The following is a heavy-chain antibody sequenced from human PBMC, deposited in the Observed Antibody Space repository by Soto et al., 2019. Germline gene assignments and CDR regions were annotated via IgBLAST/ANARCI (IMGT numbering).Heavy chain of an antibody. CDR2: IYYSGST. V-gene: IGHV4-61*01. CDR1: GGSVSSGSYY. Sequence: QVQLQESGPGLVKPSETLSLTCTVSGGSVSSGSYYWSWIRQPPGKGLEWIGYIYYSGSTNYNPSLKSRVTISVDTSKNQFSLKLSSVTAADTAVYYCASGVLAYCGGDCYSYYFDYWGQGTLVTVSS. D-gene: IGHD2-21*02. CDR3: ASGVLAYCGGDCYSYYFDY. J-gene: IGHJ4*02.